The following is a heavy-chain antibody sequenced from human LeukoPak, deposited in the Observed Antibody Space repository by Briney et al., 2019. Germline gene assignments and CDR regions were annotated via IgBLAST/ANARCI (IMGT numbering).Heavy chain of an antibody. D-gene: IGHD2-2*01. CDR2: IYPGDSDT. CDR1: GYSFTSYW. Sequence: GESLKISCKGFGYSFTSYWIGWVRQMPGKGLEWMGIIYPGDSDTRYSPSFQGQVTISADKSISTAYLQWSSLKASDTAMYYCARLTGCSSTSCYRDMYYGMDVWGQGTTVTVSS. V-gene: IGHV5-51*01. CDR3: ARLTGCSSTSCYRDMYYGMDV. J-gene: IGHJ6*02.